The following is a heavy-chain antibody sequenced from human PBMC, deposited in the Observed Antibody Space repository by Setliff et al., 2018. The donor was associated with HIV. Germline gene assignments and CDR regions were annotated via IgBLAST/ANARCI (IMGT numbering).Heavy chain of an antibody. J-gene: IGHJ3*01. CDR3: ARRPYYDSWSGHQAFDV. CDR1: GYSFTTYW. D-gene: IGHD3-3*01. Sequence: PGESLKISCTGSGYSFTTYWIGWVRQMPGKGLEWMGIIYPYDSDTRYNPSFQGHVTISADKSISTAYVQWSGLKASDTAIYYCARRPYYDSWSGHQAFDVWGQGTMVTVSS. V-gene: IGHV5-51*01. CDR2: IYPYDSDT.